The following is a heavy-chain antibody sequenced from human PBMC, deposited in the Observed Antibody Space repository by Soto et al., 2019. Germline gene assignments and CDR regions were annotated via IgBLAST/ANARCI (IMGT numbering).Heavy chain of an antibody. D-gene: IGHD6-13*01. Sequence: GESLKISCKGSGDSFTSYSTGWVPHIPGKGLEWMVIIYPGDSDTRYSPSFQGQVTIPADKSISTAYLQWRSLKAWDTAMYYCARTASAGKYYYGMDVWGQGTTVTVSS. CDR2: IYPGDSDT. J-gene: IGHJ6*02. CDR1: GDSFTSYS. CDR3: ARTASAGKYYYGMDV. V-gene: IGHV5-51*01.